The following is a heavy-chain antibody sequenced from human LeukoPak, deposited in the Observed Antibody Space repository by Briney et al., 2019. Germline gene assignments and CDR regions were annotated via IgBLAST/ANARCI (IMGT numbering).Heavy chain of an antibody. J-gene: IGHJ2*01. V-gene: IGHV4-61*02. Sequence: PSETLSLTCTVSGDSISSGFYYWSWIRQPAGKGLEWIGRIFTSGSTNYNPSLKSRVTMSVDTSKNQFSLKLSSVTAADTAVYYCARVLSYWYFDLWGRGTLVTVSS. CDR3: ARVLSYWYFDL. CDR1: GDSISSGFYY. CDR2: IFTSGST.